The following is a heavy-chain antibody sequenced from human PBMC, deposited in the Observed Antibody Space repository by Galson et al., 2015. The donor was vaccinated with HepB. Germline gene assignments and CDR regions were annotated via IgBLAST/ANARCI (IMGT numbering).Heavy chain of an antibody. CDR1: GFTFSSYG. CDR3: ARDFGGDHDAFDI. D-gene: IGHD2-21*02. J-gene: IGHJ3*02. Sequence: SLRLSCAASGFTFSSYGMHWVRQAPGKGLEWVAVIWYDGSNKYYADSVKGRFTISRDNSKNTLYLQMNSLRAEDTAVYYCARDFGGDHDAFDIWGQGTMVTVSS. V-gene: IGHV3-33*08. CDR2: IWYDGSNK.